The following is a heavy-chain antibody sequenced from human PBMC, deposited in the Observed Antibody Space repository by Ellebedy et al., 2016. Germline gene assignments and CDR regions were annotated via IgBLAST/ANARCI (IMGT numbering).Heavy chain of an antibody. CDR3: AAPYSSSWYSPYYYYGMDV. Sequence: SETLSLTXTVSGYSISSGYYWGWIRQPPGKGLEWIGSIYHSGSTYYNPSLKSRVTISVDTSKNQFSLKLSSVTAADTAVYYCAAPYSSSWYSPYYYYGMDVWGQGTTVTVSS. V-gene: IGHV4-38-2*02. CDR1: GYSISSGYY. D-gene: IGHD6-13*01. J-gene: IGHJ6*02. CDR2: IYHSGST.